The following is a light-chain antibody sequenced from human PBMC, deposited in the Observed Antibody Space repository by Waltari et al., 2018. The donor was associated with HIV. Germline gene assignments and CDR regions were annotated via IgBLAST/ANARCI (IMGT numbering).Light chain of an antibody. Sequence: SYELTQPPSVSVSPGQTASITCSGDNLGDKYACWYQQKPGQSPVVVSYQDSKRPSGIPERFSGSNSGNTATLTISGTQAMDEADYYCQAWDSSTVVFGGGTKLTVL. J-gene: IGLJ2*01. V-gene: IGLV3-1*01. CDR1: NLGDKY. CDR3: QAWDSSTVV. CDR2: QDS.